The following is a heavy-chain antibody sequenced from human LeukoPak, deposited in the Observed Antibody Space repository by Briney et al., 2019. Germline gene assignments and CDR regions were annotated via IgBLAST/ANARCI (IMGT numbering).Heavy chain of an antibody. CDR1: GYTFISYG. D-gene: IGHD3-10*01. CDR3: ARDQRITMIRGVNRYFDY. Sequence: ASVKVSCKASGYTFISYGISWVRQAPGQGLEWMGWISAYNANTNYVQKFQGRVFMTTDTSTNTAYMELRSLRSDDTAVYYCARDQRITMIRGVNRYFDYWGQGTLVTVSS. CDR2: ISAYNANT. J-gene: IGHJ4*02. V-gene: IGHV1-18*01.